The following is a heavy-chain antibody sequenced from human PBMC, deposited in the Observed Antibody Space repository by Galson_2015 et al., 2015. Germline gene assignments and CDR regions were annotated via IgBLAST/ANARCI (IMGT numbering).Heavy chain of an antibody. D-gene: IGHD3-9*01. CDR1: GFTFSSYA. J-gene: IGHJ4*02. V-gene: IGHV3-30-3*01. CDR3: AGAGLRYFDWLSPAH. Sequence: SLRLSCAASGFTFSSYAMHWVRQAPGKGLECLAVISYDGTNKDYADSVVGRFTISRDNSKNTLYLQMNSLRAEDTAVYYCAGAGLRYFDWLSPAHWGQGTLVTVSS. CDR2: ISYDGTNK.